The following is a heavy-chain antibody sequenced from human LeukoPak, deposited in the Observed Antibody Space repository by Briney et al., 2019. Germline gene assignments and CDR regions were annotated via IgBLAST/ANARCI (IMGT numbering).Heavy chain of an antibody. CDR3: VRRSYEYNVYDRHFDF. D-gene: IGHD5/OR15-5a*01. CDR2: ISDDGSIT. J-gene: IGHJ4*02. CDR1: GFTFSRDW. Sequence: PGGSLRLSCAASGFTFSRDWMHWVRQAPGKGLVWVSRISDDGSITTYADSVQGRFTISRDNAKSTVFLQMDSLRVEDTAVYFCVRRSYEYNVYDRHFDFWGQGILVTVSS. V-gene: IGHV3-74*03.